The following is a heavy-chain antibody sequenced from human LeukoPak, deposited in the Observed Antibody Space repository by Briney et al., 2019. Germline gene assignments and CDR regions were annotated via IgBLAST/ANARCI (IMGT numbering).Heavy chain of an antibody. J-gene: IGHJ4*02. CDR1: GFTFSSYS. V-gene: IGHV3-21*01. CDR2: ISSSSSYI. D-gene: IGHD3-9*01. Sequence: GGSLRLSCAASGFTFSSYSMNWVRQAPGKGLEWVSSISSSSSYIYYADSVKGRFTISRDNAKNSLYLQMNSLRAEDTAVYYCARVAYYDILTGFPVASMDYWGQGTLVTVSS. CDR3: ARVAYYDILTGFPVASMDY.